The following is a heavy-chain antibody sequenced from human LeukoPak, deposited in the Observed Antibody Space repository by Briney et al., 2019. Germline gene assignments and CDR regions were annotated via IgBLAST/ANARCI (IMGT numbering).Heavy chain of an antibody. J-gene: IGHJ4*02. CDR2: IVVGSGNT. Sequence: SVKVSCKASGFTFTSSAVQWVRQARGQRLEWIGWIVVGSGNTNYAQKFQERVTITRGMSTSTAYMELSSLRSEDTAVYYCAVIFPYSGSYYFDYWGQGTLVTVSS. CDR3: AVIFPYSGSYYFDY. D-gene: IGHD1-26*01. CDR1: GFTFTSSA. V-gene: IGHV1-58*01.